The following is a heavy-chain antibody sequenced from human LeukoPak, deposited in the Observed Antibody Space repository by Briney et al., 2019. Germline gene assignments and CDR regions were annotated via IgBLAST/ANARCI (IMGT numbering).Heavy chain of an antibody. Sequence: ASVNLTCTASGYTFTSYNMHWVRQPHAPGHERMGIINTSCSSTSYAQKFQGRVTMARETSTSTVYMELSSRRSEDTAVNYWAREDSSGWYVFDYWGQGTLVTVSS. J-gene: IGHJ4*02. CDR3: AREDSSGWYVFDY. CDR1: GYTFTSYN. V-gene: IGHV1-46*01. CDR2: INTSCSST. D-gene: IGHD6-19*01.